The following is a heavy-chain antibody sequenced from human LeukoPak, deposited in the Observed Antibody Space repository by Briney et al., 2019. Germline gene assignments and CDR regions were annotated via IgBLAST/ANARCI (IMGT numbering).Heavy chain of an antibody. Sequence: GGSLRLSCAASGFTFSNYGMHWVRQAPGKGLEWGALISFDGSQKYYADSVKGRFTISRDNSKSTEYLQMNSLRVEDAAVYYCSKDLTSDFGGDLDPWGQGTLVTASS. J-gene: IGHJ5*02. CDR3: SKDLTSDFGGDLDP. CDR1: GFTFSNYG. D-gene: IGHD3-10*01. CDR2: ISFDGSQK. V-gene: IGHV3-30*02.